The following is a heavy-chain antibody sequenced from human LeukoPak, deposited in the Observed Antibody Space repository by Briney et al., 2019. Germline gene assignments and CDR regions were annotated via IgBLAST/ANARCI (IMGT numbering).Heavy chain of an antibody. CDR1: GGSISGSSYY. D-gene: IGHD1-26*01. Sequence: PSETLSVSLTVSGGSISGSSYYWGWIRQPPGKGLEWIGSVHYSGRTYYNPSLKNRVTISVDTSKYQFSLNLISVTAADTAVYYCARRIDMGTFYFDYWGPGTSGDRL. V-gene: IGHV4-39*01. CDR2: VHYSGRT. J-gene: IGHJ4*01. CDR3: ARRIDMGTFYFDY.